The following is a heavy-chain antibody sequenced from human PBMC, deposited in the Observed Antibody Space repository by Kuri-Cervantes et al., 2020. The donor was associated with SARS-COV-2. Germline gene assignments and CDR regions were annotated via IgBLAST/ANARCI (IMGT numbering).Heavy chain of an antibody. J-gene: IGHJ4*02. D-gene: IGHD5-24*01. V-gene: IGHV4-59*11. CDR1: GGSISRHY. Sequence: GSLRLSCTVSGGSISRHYWSWIRQPPGKGLEWIGNIYYSGSADYNPSLKGRVTLSVDTSRNQFSLKVSSVTAADTAVYYCGKVSWLQLWRRYSDSWGQGTLVTVSS. CDR3: GKVSWLQLWRRYSDS. CDR2: IYYSGSA.